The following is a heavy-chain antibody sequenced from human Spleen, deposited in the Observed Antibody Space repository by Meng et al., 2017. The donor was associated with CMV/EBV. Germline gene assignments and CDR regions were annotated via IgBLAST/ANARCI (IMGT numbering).Heavy chain of an antibody. CDR3: ARAGSMVPGGMDV. CDR1: GFTFSRYW. Sequence: GESLKISCAASGFTFSRYWMSWVRQAPGKGLEWVTHINHDGSERHYVASVKGRFTVSRDNAANSLYLQMNSLRDEDTAVYYCARAGSMVPGGMDVWGQGTTVTVSS. D-gene: IGHD4/OR15-4a*01. V-gene: IGHV3-7*01. J-gene: IGHJ6*02. CDR2: INHDGSER.